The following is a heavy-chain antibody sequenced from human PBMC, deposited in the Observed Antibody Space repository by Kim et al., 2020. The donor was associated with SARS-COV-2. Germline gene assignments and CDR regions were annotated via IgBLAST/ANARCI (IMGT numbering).Heavy chain of an antibody. V-gene: IGHV1-18*04. CDR2: ISAYNGNT. D-gene: IGHD3-3*01. CDR3: ATGVHYDFWSGYQGYFDY. CDR1: GYTFTSYG. J-gene: IGHJ4*02. Sequence: ASVKVSCKASGYTFTSYGISWVRQAPGQGLEWMGWISAYNGNTNYAQKLQGRVTMTTDTSTSTAYMELRSLRSDDTAVYYCATGVHYDFWSGYQGYFDYWGQGTLVTVSS.